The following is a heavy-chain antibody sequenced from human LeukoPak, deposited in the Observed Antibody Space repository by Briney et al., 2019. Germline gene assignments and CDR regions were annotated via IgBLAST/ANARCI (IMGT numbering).Heavy chain of an antibody. CDR1: GFTFSSYA. Sequence: RGSLRLSCAASGFTFSSYAMSWVRQAPGKGLEWVSAISGSGGSTYYADSVKGRFTISRDNSKNTLYLQMNSLRAEDTAVYYCAKWRNGRVVAATHFDYWGQGTLVTVSS. D-gene: IGHD2-15*01. V-gene: IGHV3-23*01. CDR3: AKWRNGRVVAATHFDY. CDR2: ISGSGGST. J-gene: IGHJ4*02.